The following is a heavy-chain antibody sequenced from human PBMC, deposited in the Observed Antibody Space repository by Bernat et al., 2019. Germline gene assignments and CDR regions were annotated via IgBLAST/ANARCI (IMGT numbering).Heavy chain of an antibody. J-gene: IGHJ6*02. CDR3: ASPPAGFNYYYYGMDV. CDR2: IYYSGST. D-gene: IGHD3-16*01. CDR1: GGSINSSNYY. V-gene: IGHV4-39*01. Sequence: QLQLQESGPGLVKPSETLSLTCTVSGGSINSSNYYWGWIRQPPGKGLEWIGSIYYSGSTYYNPSLKSRVTISVDTSKNQFSLKLSSVTAADTAVYYCASPPAGFNYYYYGMDVWGQGTTVTVSS.